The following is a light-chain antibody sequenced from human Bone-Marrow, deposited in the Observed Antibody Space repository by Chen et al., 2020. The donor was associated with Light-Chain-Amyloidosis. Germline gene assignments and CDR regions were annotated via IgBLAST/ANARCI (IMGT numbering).Light chain of an antibody. CDR3: QSYDLSLYGAV. V-gene: IGLV1-40*01. J-gene: IGLJ2*01. CDR2: GNN. Sequence: QSLLTQPSSVSGAPGQRVTISCTGSSSNIGAGYDVHWYQQLPGIAPKLLIYGNNNRPSGVPDRFSGSKSGTSASLAITGLQAEDEADYYCQSYDLSLYGAVFGGGTRVTVL. CDR1: SSNIGAGYD.